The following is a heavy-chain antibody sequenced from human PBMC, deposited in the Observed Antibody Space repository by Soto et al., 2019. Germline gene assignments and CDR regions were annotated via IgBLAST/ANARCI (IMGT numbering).Heavy chain of an antibody. D-gene: IGHD6-19*01. CDR3: ARSKAPYSSGIDY. CDR2: INHSGST. CDR1: GGSFSGYY. V-gene: IGHV4-34*01. Sequence: PSEPLSLTCAVYGGSFSGYYWSWIRQPPGKGLEWIGEINHSGSTNYNPSLKSRVTISVDTSKNQFSLKLSSVTAADTAVYYCARSKAPYSSGIDYWGQGTLLTVSS. J-gene: IGHJ4*02.